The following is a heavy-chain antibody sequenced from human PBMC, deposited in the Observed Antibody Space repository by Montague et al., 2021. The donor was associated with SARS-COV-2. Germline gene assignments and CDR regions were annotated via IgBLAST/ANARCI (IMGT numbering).Heavy chain of an antibody. CDR2: SNHRGST. CDR1: GGSFSNYY. V-gene: IGHV4-34*01. CDR3: AGGILSMNMAVVVLLGGISYCDS. D-gene: IGHD3-22*01. Sequence: SETLSLTCAVYGGSFSNYYWSWIRQPPGKGLEWIGDSNHRGSTNYNPSLKSRVTISVDTSKNQFSLKLNSVTAADTAVYYCAGGILSMNMAVVVLLGGISYCDSGGQGTLVA. J-gene: IGHJ4*02.